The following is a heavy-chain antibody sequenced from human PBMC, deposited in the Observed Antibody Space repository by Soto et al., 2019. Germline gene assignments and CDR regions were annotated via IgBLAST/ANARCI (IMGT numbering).Heavy chain of an antibody. V-gene: IGHV3-7*03. CDR2: IKQDGSEK. CDR3: ARVAYGNGWIFDY. J-gene: IGHJ4*01. CDR1: GFSFSSYW. D-gene: IGHD6-19*01. Sequence: LRLSCAASGFSFSSYWMSWVRQASGKGLEWVANIKQDGSEKYYVDSVKGRFTLSRDNAKNSLQLQMSSLRHEDTAIYFCARVAYGNGWIFDYWGQGTLVTVSS.